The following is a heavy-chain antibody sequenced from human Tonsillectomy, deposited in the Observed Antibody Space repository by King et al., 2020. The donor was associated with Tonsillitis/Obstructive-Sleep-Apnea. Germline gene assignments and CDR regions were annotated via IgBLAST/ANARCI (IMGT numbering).Heavy chain of an antibody. Sequence: HVQLVESGGGVVQPGRSLRLSCAASGFTFSSYAMHWVRQAPGKGLEWVAVISYDGSNKDYADSVKGRFTISRDNSKNTLYLQMNSLRAEDTAVYYCARDRGSSSSLDYWGQGTLVTVSS. CDR3: ARDRGSSSSLDY. D-gene: IGHD6-6*01. CDR2: ISYDGSNK. J-gene: IGHJ4*02. CDR1: GFTFSSYA. V-gene: IGHV3-30*01.